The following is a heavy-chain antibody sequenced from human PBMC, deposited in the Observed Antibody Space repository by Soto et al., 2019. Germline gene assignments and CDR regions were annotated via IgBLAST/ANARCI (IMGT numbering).Heavy chain of an antibody. J-gene: IGHJ6*02. CDR3: ARASSSGSYYYYGMDV. V-gene: IGHV1-69*02. Sequence: QVQLVQSGAEVKKPGSSVKVSCKASGGTFSSYTISWVRQAPGQGLEWMGRIIPILGIANYAQKFQGRVTMTADKSTSTAYMELSSLRSEDTAVYYCARASSSGSYYYYGMDVWGQGTTVTVSS. D-gene: IGHD3-22*01. CDR1: GGTFSSYT. CDR2: IIPILGIA.